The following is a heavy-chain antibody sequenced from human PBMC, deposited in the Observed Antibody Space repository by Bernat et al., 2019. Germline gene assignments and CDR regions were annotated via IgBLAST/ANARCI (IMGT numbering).Heavy chain of an antibody. V-gene: IGHV4-39*01. J-gene: IGHJ4*02. D-gene: IGHD6-19*01. CDR3: ARLSEYSSGWFYFDY. Sequence: QLQLQESGPGLVKPSETLSLTCTVSGGSISSSSYYWGWIRQPPGKGLEWIGSIYYSGSTYYNPSLKSRVTVSVDTSKKQFSLKLGSVTAADTAVYYCARLSEYSSGWFYFDYWGQGTLVTVSS. CDR1: GGSISSSSYY. CDR2: IYYSGST.